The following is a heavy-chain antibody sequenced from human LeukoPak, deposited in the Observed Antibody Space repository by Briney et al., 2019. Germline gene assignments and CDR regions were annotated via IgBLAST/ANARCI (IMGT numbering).Heavy chain of an antibody. J-gene: IGHJ6*03. CDR1: GFTFSNAW. V-gene: IGHV3-15*01. CDR3: TTSRRAPYDSSGYYYYYYMDV. D-gene: IGHD3-22*01. Sequence: PGGSLRLSCAASGFTFSNAWMSWVRQAPGKGLEWVGRIKSKTDGGTTDYAAPVKGRFTISRDDSKNTLYLQMNSLKTEDTAVYYCTTSRRAPYDSSGYYYYYYMDVWGKGTTVTVSS. CDR2: IKSKTDGGTT.